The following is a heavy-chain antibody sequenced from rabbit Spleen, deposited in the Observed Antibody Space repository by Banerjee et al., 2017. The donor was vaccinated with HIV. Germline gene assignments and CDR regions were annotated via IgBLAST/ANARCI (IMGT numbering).Heavy chain of an antibody. CDR2: IYTSGGST. CDR1: GFTISSYW. V-gene: IGHV1S7*01. J-gene: IGHJ6*01. D-gene: IGHD4-1*01. Sequence: QLVESGGGLVQPGGSLKLSCKGSGFTISSYWMNWVRQAPGKGLEWIGCIYTSGGSTDYASWVKGRFTISSDNAQNTVDLQMNSLTPADTATYFCARNANGGWDLWGQGTLVPVS. CDR3: ARNANGGWDL.